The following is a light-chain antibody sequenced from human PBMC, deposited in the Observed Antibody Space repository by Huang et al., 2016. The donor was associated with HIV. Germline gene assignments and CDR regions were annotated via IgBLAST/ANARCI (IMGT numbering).Light chain of an antibody. Sequence: IQMTQSPSSLSASTGDRVTISCRASQGISNFLAWFQQTPGKAPKLLIYAASTLQSGFPSRFSGSGSGTDFSLTISNLQSDDFASYFCQQYHTYPLVTFGGGTKVEIK. CDR1: QGISNF. CDR2: AAS. J-gene: IGKJ4*01. V-gene: IGKV1-8*01. CDR3: QQYHTYPLVT.